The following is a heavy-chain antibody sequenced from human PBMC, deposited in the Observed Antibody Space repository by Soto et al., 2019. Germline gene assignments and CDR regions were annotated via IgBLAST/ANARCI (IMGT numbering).Heavy chain of an antibody. CDR1: GFTFSSYA. CDR2: ISGSGGST. J-gene: IGHJ4*02. V-gene: IGHV3-23*01. Sequence: PGGSLRLSCAASGFTFSSYAMSWVRQAPGKGLEWVSAISGSGGSTYYADSVKGRFTISRDNSKNTLYLQMNSLRAEDTAVYYCAKAQKLSYGDYDLTRLDYWGQGTLVTVSS. D-gene: IGHD4-17*01. CDR3: AKAQKLSYGDYDLTRLDY.